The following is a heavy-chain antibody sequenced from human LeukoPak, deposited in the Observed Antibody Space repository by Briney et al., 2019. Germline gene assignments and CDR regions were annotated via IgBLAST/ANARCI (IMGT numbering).Heavy chain of an antibody. CDR1: GGSFSGYY. CDR2: INHSGST. V-gene: IGHV4-34*01. J-gene: IGHJ4*02. CDR3: ARTHPKYIPLYYFDY. Sequence: PSETLSLTCAVYGGSFSGYYWSWIRQPPGKRLEWIGEINHSGSTNYNPSLKSRVTISVDTSKNQFSLKLSSVTAADTAVYYCARTHPKYIPLYYFDYWGQGTLVTVSS. D-gene: IGHD2-2*02.